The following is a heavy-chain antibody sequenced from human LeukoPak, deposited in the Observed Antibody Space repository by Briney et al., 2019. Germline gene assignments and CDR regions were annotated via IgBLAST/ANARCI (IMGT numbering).Heavy chain of an antibody. CDR3: ARPKIAAAGFGY. CDR2: INAGNGNT. Sequence: ASVKVSCKASGYTFTSYYMHWVRQAPGQGLEWMGWINAGNGNTKYSQKFQGRVTITRDTSASTAYMELSSLRSEDTAVYYCARPKIAAAGFGYWGQGTLVTVSS. J-gene: IGHJ4*02. V-gene: IGHV1-3*01. CDR1: GYTFTSYY. D-gene: IGHD6-13*01.